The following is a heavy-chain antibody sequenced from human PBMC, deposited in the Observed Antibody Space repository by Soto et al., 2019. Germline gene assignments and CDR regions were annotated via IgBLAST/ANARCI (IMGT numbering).Heavy chain of an antibody. CDR2: ISANGDTI. CDR1: GVTVAHYA. V-gene: IGHV3-9*01. Sequence: GVSMRLSCVASGVTVAHYALHCVHQAPGKGLEWVSGISANGDTIDYADSVKGRFTISRDNAKNSLFLQMNSLRPEDTALYYCAKDMKWGGMTTIRYFDSWGQGTQVTVSS. J-gene: IGHJ4*02. CDR3: AKDMKWGGMTTIRYFDS. D-gene: IGHD4-17*01.